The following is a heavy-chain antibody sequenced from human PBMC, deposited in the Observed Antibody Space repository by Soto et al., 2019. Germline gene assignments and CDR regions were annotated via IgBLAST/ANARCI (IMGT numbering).Heavy chain of an antibody. J-gene: IGHJ4*02. Sequence: GGSLRLSCAASGFTFSSYGMHWVRQAPGKGLEWVAVISYDGSNKYYADSVKGRFTISRDNSKNTLYLQMNSLRAEDTAVYYCAKAHEVVVVAARVVGFDYWGQGTLVTVSS. CDR2: ISYDGSNK. V-gene: IGHV3-30*18. CDR3: AKAHEVVVVAARVVGFDY. D-gene: IGHD2-15*01. CDR1: GFTFSSYG.